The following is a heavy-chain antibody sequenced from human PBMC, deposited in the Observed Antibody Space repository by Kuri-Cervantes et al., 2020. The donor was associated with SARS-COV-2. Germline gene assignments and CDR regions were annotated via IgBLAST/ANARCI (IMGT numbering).Heavy chain of an antibody. V-gene: IGHV3-23*01. D-gene: IGHD3-22*01. CDR2: ISGSGGST. Sequence: GGSLRLSCAASGFTFSSYSMSWVRQAPGKGLEWVSSISGSGGSTYYADSVKGRFTISRDNSKNTLYLQMNSLRAEDTAVYYCAKDYYDSSGYYDAFDIWGQGTMVTVSS. CDR3: AKDYYDSSGYYDAFDI. J-gene: IGHJ3*02. CDR1: GFTFSSYS.